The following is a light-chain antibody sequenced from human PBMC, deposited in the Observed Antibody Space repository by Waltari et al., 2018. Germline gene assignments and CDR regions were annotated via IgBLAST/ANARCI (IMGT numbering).Light chain of an antibody. J-gene: IGLJ2*01. CDR1: SSDVGAYNH. CDR2: DVT. V-gene: IGLV2-14*01. Sequence: QSALTQPASVSGSPGQSIAISCTGTSSDVGAYNHVSWYQKHPGKAPKFVIYDVTQRPSGVSDRFSGSKSGNTASLTISGLQAEDEADYYCSSFTTSSTLVFGGGTKLTVL. CDR3: SSFTTSSTLV.